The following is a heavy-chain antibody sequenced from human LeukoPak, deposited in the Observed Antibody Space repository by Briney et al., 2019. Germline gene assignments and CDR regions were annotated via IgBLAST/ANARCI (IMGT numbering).Heavy chain of an antibody. CDR3: ARVMITMVRGVIIIGGSGWFDP. V-gene: IGHV4-34*01. CDR2: INHSGST. J-gene: IGHJ5*02. CDR1: GGSFSGYY. D-gene: IGHD3-10*01. Sequence: SETLSLTCAVYGGSFSGYYWSWIRQPPGKGQEWIGEINHSGSTNYNPSLKSRVTISVDTSKNQFSLKLSSVTAADTAVYYCARVMITMVRGVIIIGGSGWFDPWGQGTLVTVSS.